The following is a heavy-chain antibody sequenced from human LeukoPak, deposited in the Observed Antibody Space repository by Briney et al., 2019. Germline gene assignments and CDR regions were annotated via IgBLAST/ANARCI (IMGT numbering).Heavy chain of an antibody. CDR1: GVTVSNGSYY. Sequence: SETLSLTCTVSGVTVSNGSYYWSRIRQPPGKGLEWIGNMHYSGSTKYNPSLKSRVTISVDTSKNQFSLKVDSVTAAAEAVYYGGRRDYESTSGYHSSDFDHWGQGTLVTVSS. J-gene: IGHJ4*02. V-gene: IGHV4-61*01. CDR3: GRRDYESTSGYHSSDFDH. CDR2: MHYSGST. D-gene: IGHD3-22*01.